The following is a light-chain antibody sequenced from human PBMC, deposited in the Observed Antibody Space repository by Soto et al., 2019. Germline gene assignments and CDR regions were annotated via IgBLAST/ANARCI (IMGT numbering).Light chain of an antibody. Sequence: EIVLTQSPGTLSLSPGERATLSCRASQSVSSSYLAWYQQKPGQAPRLLIYGASSRATGIPDRFSGSGSGTDFTLAISRREPEYFAVYYCQQYGTSWTFGQGTKVEIK. CDR3: QQYGTSWT. V-gene: IGKV3-20*01. J-gene: IGKJ1*01. CDR1: QSVSSSY. CDR2: GAS.